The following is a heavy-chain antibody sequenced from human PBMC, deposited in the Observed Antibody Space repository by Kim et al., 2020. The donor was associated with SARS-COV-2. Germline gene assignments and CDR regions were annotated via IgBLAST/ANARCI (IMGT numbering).Heavy chain of an antibody. D-gene: IGHD3-9*01. V-gene: IGHV1-46*01. Sequence: ASVKVSCKASGYTFTSYYMHWVRQAPGQGLEWMGIINPSGGSTSYAQKFQGRVTMTRDTSTSTVYMEMSSLRSEDTAVYYCARRSPVYYDILTGYHRDYGGQGTLVTVSS. J-gene: IGHJ4*02. CDR2: INPSGGST. CDR1: GYTFTSYY. CDR3: ARRSPVYYDILTGYHRDY.